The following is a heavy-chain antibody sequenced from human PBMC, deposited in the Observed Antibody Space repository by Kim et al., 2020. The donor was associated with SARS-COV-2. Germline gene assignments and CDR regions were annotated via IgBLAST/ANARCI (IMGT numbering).Heavy chain of an antibody. CDR2: IKQDGSEK. CDR3: ARMRTVVRGVIMLSPGAFDI. J-gene: IGHJ3*02. CDR1: GFTFSSYW. D-gene: IGHD3-10*01. V-gene: IGHV3-7*05. Sequence: GGSLRLSCAASGFTFSSYWMSWVRQAPGKGLEWVANIKQDGSEKYYVDSVKGRFTISRDNAKNSLYLQMNSLRAEDTAVYYCARMRTVVRGVIMLSPGAFDIWGQGTMVTVSS.